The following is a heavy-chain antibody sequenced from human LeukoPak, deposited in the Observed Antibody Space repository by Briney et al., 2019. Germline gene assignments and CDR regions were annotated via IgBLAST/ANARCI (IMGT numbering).Heavy chain of an antibody. J-gene: IGHJ4*02. CDR2: IKSRVDGGTT. CDR1: EFTVGSNY. CDR3: TTDAGYSSRWYNY. V-gene: IGHV3-15*01. Sequence: GGSLRLSCAASEFTVGSNYMSWVRLAPGKGLEWVGRIKSRVDGGTTEYAAPVKDRFSISRDDSRNVLYLQMNSLKTDDTAVYYCTTDAGYSSRWYNYWGQGTLVTVAS. D-gene: IGHD6-13*01.